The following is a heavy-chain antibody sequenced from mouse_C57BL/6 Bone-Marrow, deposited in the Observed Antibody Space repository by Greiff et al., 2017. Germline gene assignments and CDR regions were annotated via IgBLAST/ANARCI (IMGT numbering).Heavy chain of an antibody. J-gene: IGHJ2*01. D-gene: IGHD1-1*02. Sequence: QVQLQQSGAELVRPGTSVKVSCKASGYAFTNYLIEWVKQRPGQGLEWIGVINPGSGGTNYNEKFKGKATLTADKSSSTAYMQLSSLTSEDSAVYLCARGLWYFDYWGQGTTLTVSS. CDR1: GYAFTNYL. CDR2: INPGSGGT. V-gene: IGHV1-54*01. CDR3: ARGLWYFDY.